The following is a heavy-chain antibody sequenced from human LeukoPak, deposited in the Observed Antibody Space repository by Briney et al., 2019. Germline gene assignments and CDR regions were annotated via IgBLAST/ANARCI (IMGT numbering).Heavy chain of an antibody. CDR1: GYSFTSYW. Sequence: GESLKISCKGSGYSFTSYWIGWVRQMPGKGLEWMGIIYPGDPDTRYSPSFQGQVTISADKSISTAYLQWSSLKASDTAMYYCARLGYSGYGAPDYYYYGMDVWGQGTTVTVSS. CDR2: IYPGDPDT. J-gene: IGHJ6*02. CDR3: ARLGYSGYGAPDYYYYGMDV. V-gene: IGHV5-51*01. D-gene: IGHD5-12*01.